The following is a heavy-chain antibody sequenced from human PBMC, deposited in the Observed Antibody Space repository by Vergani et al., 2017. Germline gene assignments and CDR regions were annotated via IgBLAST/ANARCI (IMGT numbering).Heavy chain of an antibody. Sequence: QVQLVESGGVLVKPGGSLRLSCAASGFSFSDYYMSWIRQAPGKGLEWVSYISSSGSTIYYADSLKGRFTISRDNAKKSLYLQMNSLRGEDTAVYYCARDPLGLRYFDYWGQGTLVTVSS. CDR1: GFSFSDYY. CDR2: ISSSGSTI. J-gene: IGHJ4*02. CDR3: ARDPLGLRYFDY. V-gene: IGHV3-11*01. D-gene: IGHD5-12*01.